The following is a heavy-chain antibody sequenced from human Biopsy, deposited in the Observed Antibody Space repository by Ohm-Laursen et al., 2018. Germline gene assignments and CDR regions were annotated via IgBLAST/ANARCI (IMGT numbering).Heavy chain of an antibody. J-gene: IGHJ3*02. V-gene: IGHV4-34*01. CDR1: GGSFSGYY. CDR3: ARLTGDYIWGNWRINHDPFDI. CDR2: VSHSGST. Sequence: GTLSLTCAVSGGSFSGYYWSRIRQTPGKGLEWIGEVSHSGSTNYNPSLKSRVTISVDTSKNQFSLNLSSVTAADTAVYYCARLTGDYIWGNWRINHDPFDIWDQGTSVTVSS. D-gene: IGHD3-16*01.